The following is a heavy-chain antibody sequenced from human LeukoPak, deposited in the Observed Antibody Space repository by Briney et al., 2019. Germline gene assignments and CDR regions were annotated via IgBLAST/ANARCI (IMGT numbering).Heavy chain of an antibody. J-gene: IGHJ3*02. CDR1: GFTFSSYW. Sequence: PGGSLRRSCAASGFTFSSYWMSWVRQAPGKGLEWVANIKQDGSEKYYVDSVKGRFTISRDNAKNSLYLQMNSLRAEDTAVYYCAREADTAMVGDAFDIWGQGTMVTVSS. D-gene: IGHD5-18*01. CDR3: AREADTAMVGDAFDI. V-gene: IGHV3-7*01. CDR2: IKQDGSEK.